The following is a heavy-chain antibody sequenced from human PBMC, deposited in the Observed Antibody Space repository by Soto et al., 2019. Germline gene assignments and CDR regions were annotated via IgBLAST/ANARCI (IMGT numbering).Heavy chain of an antibody. V-gene: IGHV1-18*01. CDR2: ISGYDGRT. CDR3: ARDQYQMPDIYNPLRSWYYYGMDV. D-gene: IGHD1-1*01. J-gene: IGHJ6*02. CDR1: GYTFTSYG. Sequence: ASVKVSCKTSGYTFTSYGISWVRQAPGQGLEWMGWISGYDGRTNFAQKVQDRVTMTTDTSTSTVYMELRSLRSDDTAVYYCARDQYQMPDIYNPLRSWYYYGMDVWGQGTTVTVSS.